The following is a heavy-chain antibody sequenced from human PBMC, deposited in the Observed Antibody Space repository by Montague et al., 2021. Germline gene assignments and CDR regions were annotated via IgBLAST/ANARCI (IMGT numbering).Heavy chain of an antibody. J-gene: IGHJ6*03. CDR2: IYHSGST. Sequence: SETLSLTCAVYGGSISGYYWSWIRQPPGKGLEWIGEIYHSGSTNYNPSLKSRVTISVDTSKNQFSLKLSSVTAADTAVYYCARRGGTMVRGVKGYIDVWGKGNPVTGSS. V-gene: IGHV4-34*01. CDR1: GGSISGYY. CDR3: ARRGGTMVRGVKGYIDV. D-gene: IGHD3-10*01.